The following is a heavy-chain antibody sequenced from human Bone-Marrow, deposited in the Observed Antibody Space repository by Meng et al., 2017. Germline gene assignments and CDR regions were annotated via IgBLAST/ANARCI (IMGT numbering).Heavy chain of an antibody. CDR3: ARDRGGYGDISY. D-gene: IGHD4-17*01. CDR2: IYYSGTT. J-gene: IGHJ4*02. CDR1: NDSIRSGDYY. V-gene: IGHV4-30-4*01. Sequence: VQLQESGAGLVKPSQTLSLTCTVSNDSIRSGDYYWSWIRQPPGKGLEWIGFIYYSGTTYYNPSLKSRVTISVDTSKNQFSLNLSSVTAADTAVYYCARDRGGYGDISYWGQGTLVTVSS.